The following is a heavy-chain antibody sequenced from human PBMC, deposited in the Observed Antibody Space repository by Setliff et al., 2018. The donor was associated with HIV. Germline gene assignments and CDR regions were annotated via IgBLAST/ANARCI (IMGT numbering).Heavy chain of an antibody. D-gene: IGHD3-10*01. J-gene: IGHJ4*02. CDR2: IIPMFGTG. CDR3: ARGLFFKRGVLFPAKPLFDY. V-gene: IGHV1-69*05. CDR1: GGTFSSYG. Sequence: ASVKVSCKTSGGTFSSYGISWVRQAPGQGLEWMGGIIPMFGTGFYAQKFQGRVTITTDESRSTAYMELSSLSSEDTAVYYCARGLFFKRGVLFPAKPLFDYWGQGTLVTVSS.